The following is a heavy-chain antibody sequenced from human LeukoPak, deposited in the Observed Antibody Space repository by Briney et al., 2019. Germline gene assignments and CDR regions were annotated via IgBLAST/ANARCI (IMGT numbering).Heavy chain of an antibody. D-gene: IGHD6-19*01. CDR3: AKDLRSGWLGDYFDY. J-gene: IGHJ4*02. V-gene: IGHV3-23*01. CDR2: ISGSGGST. CDR1: GFPFSSYA. Sequence: GGPLRLPCAASGFPFSSYAMSWLRQAPGKGLEWVSSISGSGGSTYYADCVKGRFPISRDNSKNTLYLQMNSLRAEDRAVYYCAKDLRSGWLGDYFDYWGEGTLVTVS.